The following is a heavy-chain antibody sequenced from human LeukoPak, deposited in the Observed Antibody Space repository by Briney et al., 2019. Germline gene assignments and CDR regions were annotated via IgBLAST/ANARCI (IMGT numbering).Heavy chain of an antibody. CDR1: GYTFTSYY. V-gene: IGHV1-46*01. D-gene: IGHD3-22*01. CDR3: ARVGHYYDSSGYPDY. CDR2: INPSGGST. Sequence: ASVKVSCKASGYTFTSYYMHWVRQAPGQGLEWMGIINPSGGSTSYAQKFQGRVTMTRDTSTSTVYMELSSLRSEDTAVYYCARVGHYYDSSGYPDYWGQGTLVTVSS. J-gene: IGHJ4*02.